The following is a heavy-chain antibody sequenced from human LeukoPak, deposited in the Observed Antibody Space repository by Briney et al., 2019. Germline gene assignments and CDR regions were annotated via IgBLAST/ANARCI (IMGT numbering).Heavy chain of an antibody. CDR3: AGDVYVWGSYRYTF. V-gene: IGHV3-48*03. Sequence: GGSLRLSCAASGFTFSSYEMNWVRQAPGKGLEWVSYISSSGSTIYYADSVKGRFTISRDNAKNSLYLQMNSLRAEDTAVYYCAGDVYVWGSYRYTFWGQGTVVTVSS. D-gene: IGHD3-16*02. J-gene: IGHJ3*01. CDR2: ISSSGSTI. CDR1: GFTFSSYE.